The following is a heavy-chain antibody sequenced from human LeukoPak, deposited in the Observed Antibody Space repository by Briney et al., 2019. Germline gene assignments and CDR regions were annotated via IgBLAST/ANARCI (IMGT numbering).Heavy chain of an antibody. CDR1: GFTFSSYS. V-gene: IGHV3-21*01. J-gene: IGHJ4*02. CDR3: AGRIVGADFDY. D-gene: IGHD1-26*01. Sequence: GGSLRLSCAASGFTFSSYSMNWVRQAPGKGLEWVSSISSSSSYIYHADSVKGRFTISRDNAKNSLYLQMNSLRAEDTAVYYCAGRIVGADFDYWGQGTLVTVSS. CDR2: ISSSSSYI.